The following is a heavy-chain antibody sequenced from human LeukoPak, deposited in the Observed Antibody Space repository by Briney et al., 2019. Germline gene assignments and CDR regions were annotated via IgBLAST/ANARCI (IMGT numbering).Heavy chain of an antibody. Sequence: GGSLRLSCAASGFTVSSNYMSWVRQAPGKGLEWVSVIYSGGSTYYADSVKGRFTISRDNSKNTLYLQMNSLRAEDTAVYYCARSSNYYYYYMDVWGKGTTVTVSS. J-gene: IGHJ6*03. V-gene: IGHV3-53*01. CDR1: GFTVSSNY. D-gene: IGHD6-19*01. CDR3: ARSSNYYYYYMDV. CDR2: IYSGGST.